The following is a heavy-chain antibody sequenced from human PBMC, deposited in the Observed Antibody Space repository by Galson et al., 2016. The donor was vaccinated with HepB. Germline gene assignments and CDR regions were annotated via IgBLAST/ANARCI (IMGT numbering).Heavy chain of an antibody. V-gene: IGHV3-30*09. Sequence: SLRLSCAASGSPFSTYTMHWVRQAPGKGLEWVAVISYDGTKKYFADSVEGRFAISKDSSKNTLFLQMNSLSSEDTAVYYCARGHYEDATSGYYYFPLDIWGQGTMVTVSS. CDR1: GSPFSTYT. J-gene: IGHJ3*02. CDR2: ISYDGTKK. CDR3: ARGHYEDATSGYYYFPLDI. D-gene: IGHD3-22*01.